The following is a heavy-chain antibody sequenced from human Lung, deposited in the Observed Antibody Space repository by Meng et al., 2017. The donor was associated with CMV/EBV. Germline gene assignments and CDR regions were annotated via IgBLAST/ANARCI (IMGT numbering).Heavy chain of an antibody. D-gene: IGHD6-13*01. CDR1: GFSLSTIGVG. V-gene: IGHV2-5*02. Sequence: QITLKESGPKLLKPTTTLTLTCTFSGFSLSTIGVGVGWIRQPPGKALECLAIIYGDDEKRYSPSLESRLTVTKDTSKNQVVLTMTNMVPVDTATYYCARAAARPSDWFDPWGQGTLVTVSS. J-gene: IGHJ5*02. CDR2: IYGDDEK. CDR3: ARAAARPSDWFDP.